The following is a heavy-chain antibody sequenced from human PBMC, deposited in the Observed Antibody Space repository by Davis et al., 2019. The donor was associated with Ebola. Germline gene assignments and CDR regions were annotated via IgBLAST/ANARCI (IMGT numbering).Heavy chain of an antibody. J-gene: IGHJ4*02. CDR2: IWNDGSHQ. CDR3: VREGGGSWGY. Sequence: PGGSLRLSCVASGFTFSSYSMNWVRQAPGKGLEWVAVIWNDGSHQYYGDSVKGRFTVSRDNSKNTLFLQMNSLRVDDTAVYYCVREGGGSWGYWGQGTLVTVSS. CDR1: GFTFSSYS. D-gene: IGHD2-15*01. V-gene: IGHV3-33*08.